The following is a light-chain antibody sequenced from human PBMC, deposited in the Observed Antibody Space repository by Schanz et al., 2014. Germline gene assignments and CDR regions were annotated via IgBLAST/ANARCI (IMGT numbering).Light chain of an antibody. V-gene: IGKV3-11*01. CDR3: LQHNSYPWT. Sequence: EIVLTQSPSTLSLSPGEGATLSCRASQSVSSYLAWYQQKPGQAPRLLIYDASNRATGIPARFSGSGSGTDFTLTISSLEPEDFATYYCLQHNSYPWTFGQGTKVEIK. J-gene: IGKJ1*01. CDR1: QSVSSY. CDR2: DAS.